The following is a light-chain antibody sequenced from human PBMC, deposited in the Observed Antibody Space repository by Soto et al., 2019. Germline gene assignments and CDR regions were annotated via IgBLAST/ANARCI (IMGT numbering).Light chain of an antibody. CDR3: QSYDSSLSGYV. V-gene: IGLV1-40*01. CDR2: GNT. Sequence: QSVLTQPPSVSGAPGQRVTISCTGSSSNIGAGYDVSWYQQLPGTAPKFLIYGNTDRPSGVPDRFSASKSVTSAHLAITGLQAEDEPDYYCQSYDSSLSGYVFGPGTKVTVL. J-gene: IGLJ1*01. CDR1: SSNIGAGYD.